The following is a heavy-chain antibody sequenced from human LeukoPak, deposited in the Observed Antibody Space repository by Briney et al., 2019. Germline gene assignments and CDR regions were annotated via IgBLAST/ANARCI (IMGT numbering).Heavy chain of an antibody. D-gene: IGHD3-16*01. CDR2: IYHSGIT. Sequence: SETLSLACTVYGDSFNDYFWTWIRQPPGKGLEWIGEIYHSGITNYKPSLKSRVSISIDTSKKQFSLNLRSVSAADTAVYYCARLNQLRGGEFDYWGQGTLVTVSS. J-gene: IGHJ4*02. CDR1: GDSFNDYF. CDR3: ARLNQLRGGEFDY. V-gene: IGHV4-34*01.